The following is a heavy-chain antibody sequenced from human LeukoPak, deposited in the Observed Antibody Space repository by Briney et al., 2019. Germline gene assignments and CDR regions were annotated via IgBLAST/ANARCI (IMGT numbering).Heavy chain of an antibody. CDR1: GFTFRSHA. Sequence: GGSLRLSCATSGFTFRSHAMHWVRQSPGKGLEWVAQIWYDGSNKYYADSVKGRFTISRDNSKNTLYLQMNSLRAEDSALYYCAKALDYSNWDYWGQGTLVTVSS. CDR2: IWYDGSNK. V-gene: IGHV3-33*06. CDR3: AKALDYSNWDY. J-gene: IGHJ4*02. D-gene: IGHD4-11*01.